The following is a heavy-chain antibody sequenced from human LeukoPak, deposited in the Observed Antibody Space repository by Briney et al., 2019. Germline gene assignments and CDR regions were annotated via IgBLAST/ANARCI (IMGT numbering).Heavy chain of an antibody. CDR2: IQYAGSDK. D-gene: IGHD5-18*01. Sequence: GGSLRLSCAASGFIFNNYDMHWVRQAPGKGLEWVAFIQYAGSDKYYTDSVKGRFTISRDNSMNTLYLQMNSLRAEDTAVYYCARDFSGYSYGFSLTYYYYYMDVWGKGTTVTVSS. V-gene: IGHV3-30*02. J-gene: IGHJ6*03. CDR1: GFIFNNYD. CDR3: ARDFSGYSYGFSLTYYYYYMDV.